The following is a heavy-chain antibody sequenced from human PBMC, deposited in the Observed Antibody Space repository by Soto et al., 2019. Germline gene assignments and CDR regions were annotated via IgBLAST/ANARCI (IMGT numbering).Heavy chain of an antibody. CDR2: IIPIFGTA. J-gene: IGHJ6*02. Sequence: SVKVSCKASGGTFSSYAISWVRQAPGQGLEWMGGIIPIFGTANYAQKLQGRVTITADESTSTAYMELSSLRSEDTAVYYCARSDYGDYADYYYGLDVWGQGTTVTVSS. CDR3: ARSDYGDYADYYYGLDV. V-gene: IGHV1-69*13. CDR1: GGTFSSYA. D-gene: IGHD4-17*01.